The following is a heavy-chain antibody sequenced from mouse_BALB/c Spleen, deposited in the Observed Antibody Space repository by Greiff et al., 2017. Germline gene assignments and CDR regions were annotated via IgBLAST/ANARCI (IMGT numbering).Heavy chain of an antibody. V-gene: IGHV14-4*02. CDR1: GFNIKDDY. J-gene: IGHJ3*01. Sequence: VQLQQSGAELVRPGASVKLSCTASGFNIKDDYMHWVKQRPEQGLEWIGWIDPENGDTEYAPKFQGKATMTADTSSNTAYLQLSSLTSEDTAVYYCNAPLITSGAYWGQGTLVTVSA. D-gene: IGHD1-1*01. CDR2: IDPENGDT. CDR3: NAPLITSGAY.